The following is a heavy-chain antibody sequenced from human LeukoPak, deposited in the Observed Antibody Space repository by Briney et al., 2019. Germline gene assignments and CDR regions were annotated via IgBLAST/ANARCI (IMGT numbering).Heavy chain of an antibody. Sequence: ASVKVSCKVSGYTLTELSMHWVRQAPGEGLEWMGGFDPEDGEIIYAQKFQGRVTMTEDTSTDTAYMELSSLRSEDTAVYYCATSIAVAANGFDYWGQGTQVTVSS. J-gene: IGHJ4*02. CDR1: GYTLTELS. CDR2: FDPEDGEI. D-gene: IGHD6-19*01. V-gene: IGHV1-24*01. CDR3: ATSIAVAANGFDY.